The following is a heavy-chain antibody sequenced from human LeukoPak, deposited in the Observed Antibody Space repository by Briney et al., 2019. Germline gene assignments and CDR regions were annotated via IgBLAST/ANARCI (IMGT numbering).Heavy chain of an antibody. CDR2: ISSSSSTI. Sequence: HPGGSLRLSCAASGFTFSSYSMDWVRQAPGKGLEWVSYISSSSSTIYYADSVKGRFTISRDNAKNSLYLQMNGLRAEDTAVYYCAREYYYDSSGYYLYYYYYYGMDVWGQGTTVTVSS. D-gene: IGHD3-22*01. J-gene: IGHJ6*02. CDR1: GFTFSSYS. V-gene: IGHV3-48*01. CDR3: AREYYYDSSGYYLYYYYYYGMDV.